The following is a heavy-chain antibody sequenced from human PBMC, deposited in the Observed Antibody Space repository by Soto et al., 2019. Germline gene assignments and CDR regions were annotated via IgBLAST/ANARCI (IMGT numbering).Heavy chain of an antibody. Sequence: QVQLQQWGAGLLKPSETLSLTCAVYGGSFSGYYWTWTRQPPGTGLEWIGEINHSGSTNYNPSLKSRVTISVDTSKNQFSLKLTSVTAADTAVYYCARDKITGLFDYWGQRTLVTVSS. CDR1: GGSFSGYY. CDR3: ARDKITGLFDY. CDR2: INHSGST. V-gene: IGHV4-34*01. J-gene: IGHJ4*02. D-gene: IGHD2-8*02.